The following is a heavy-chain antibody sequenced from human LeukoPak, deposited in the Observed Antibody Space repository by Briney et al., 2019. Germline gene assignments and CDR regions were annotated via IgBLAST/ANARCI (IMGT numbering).Heavy chain of an antibody. J-gene: IGHJ5*02. CDR1: GYTFIHYY. Sequence: ASVEVSCKASGYTFIHYYMHWVRQAPGQGLEWMGWVDPNSGGTSIAQKFQGRVTMTRDTSINTAYMELSRLRSDDTAVYYCARGWFDPWGQGTMVTVSS. CDR2: VDPNSGGT. CDR3: ARGWFDP. V-gene: IGHV1-2*02.